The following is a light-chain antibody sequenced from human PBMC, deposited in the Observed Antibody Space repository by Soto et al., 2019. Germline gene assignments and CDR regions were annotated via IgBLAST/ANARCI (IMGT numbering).Light chain of an antibody. Sequence: EIVLTQSPGTLSLSPGERATLSCRASQSVSSNFLAWYQQKPGQAPRLFIYDAANRATGIPDRFNGSGSGTDFTLTISRLEPEDFAVYYCQQYNNWQRTFGQGTKVDI. V-gene: IGKV3D-20*02. CDR3: QQYNNWQRT. CDR2: DAA. CDR1: QSVSSNF. J-gene: IGKJ1*01.